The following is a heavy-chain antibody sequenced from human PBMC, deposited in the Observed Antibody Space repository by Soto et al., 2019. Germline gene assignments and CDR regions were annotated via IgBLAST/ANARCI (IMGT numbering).Heavy chain of an antibody. V-gene: IGHV1-18*04. CDR1: GYVYISYG. CDR3: ARDQRYYGSGSYYSDS. D-gene: IGHD3-10*01. Sequence: QVQLVQSGPEVKKPGASVKVSCKTSGYVYISYGISWVRQAPGLGLEWVGWISAYTGKADYAQKFQGRVTMTTETSTSTAFLELRSLRSDDTAVYYCARDQRYYGSGSYYSDSWGQGTLVTVSS. J-gene: IGHJ4*02. CDR2: ISAYTGKA.